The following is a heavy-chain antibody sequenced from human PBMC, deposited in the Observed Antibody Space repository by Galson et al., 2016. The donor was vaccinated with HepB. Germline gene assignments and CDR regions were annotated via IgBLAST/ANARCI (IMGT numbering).Heavy chain of an antibody. CDR1: GGSISSGGYS. Sequence: TLSLTCAVSGGSISSGGYSWRWIRQPPGKGLEWTGYIYHSGSTSYNPSLRSRVTILVDRSKNQFSLNLSSATDADTAVYYCARGIMITFGGFISYAFDIWGQGTMVTVSS. J-gene: IGHJ3*02. D-gene: IGHD3-16*01. CDR2: IYHSGST. CDR3: ARGIMITFGGFISYAFDI. V-gene: IGHV4-30-2*01.